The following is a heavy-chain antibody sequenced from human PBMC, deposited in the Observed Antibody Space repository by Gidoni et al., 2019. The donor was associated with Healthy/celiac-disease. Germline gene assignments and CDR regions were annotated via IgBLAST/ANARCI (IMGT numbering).Heavy chain of an antibody. D-gene: IGHD2-2*01. CDR3: ARGAHIVVVPAATSGGDWFDP. V-gene: IGHV3-74*01. Sequence: EVQLVESGGGLVQPGGSLGLSCAASGFTFSSYWMHWVRKAPGKGLVWVPRIKSDGSSTSYADSVKGRFTISRDNAKNTLYLQMNSLRAEDTAVYYCARGAHIVVVPAATSGGDWFDPWGQGTLVTVSS. CDR1: GFTFSSYW. CDR2: IKSDGSST. J-gene: IGHJ5*02.